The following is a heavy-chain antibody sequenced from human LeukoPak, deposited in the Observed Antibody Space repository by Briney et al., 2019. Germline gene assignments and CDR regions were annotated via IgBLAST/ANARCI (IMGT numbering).Heavy chain of an antibody. CDR1: GFTFSTYA. CDR2: ISYDGCNK. J-gene: IGHJ4*02. Sequence: GGSLRLSCAASGFTFSTYAMHWVRQAPGKGLEWVAVISYDGCNKYYADSVKGRFTISRDNSKNTLYLQMNSLRAEDTAVYYCARVGTVVHFDYWGQGTLVTVSS. CDR3: ARVGTVVHFDY. V-gene: IGHV3-30-3*01. D-gene: IGHD4-23*01.